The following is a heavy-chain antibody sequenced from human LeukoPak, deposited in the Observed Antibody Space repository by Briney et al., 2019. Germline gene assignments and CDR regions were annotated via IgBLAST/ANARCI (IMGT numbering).Heavy chain of an antibody. CDR2: INHSGST. CDR3: ARGLGIGSSHFDY. V-gene: IGHV4-34*01. Sequence: SETLSLTCAVYGGSFSGYYWSWIRQPPGKGLEWIGEINHSGSTNYNPSLKSRVTISVDTSKNQFSLKLSSVTVADTAVYYCARGLGIGSSHFDYWGQGTLVTVSS. D-gene: IGHD6-6*01. J-gene: IGHJ4*02. CDR1: GGSFSGYY.